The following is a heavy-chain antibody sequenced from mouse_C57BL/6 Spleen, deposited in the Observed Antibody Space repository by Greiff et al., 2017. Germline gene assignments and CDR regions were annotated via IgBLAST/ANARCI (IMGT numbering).Heavy chain of an antibody. J-gene: IGHJ3*01. V-gene: IGHV14-4*01. CDR2: IDPENGDT. CDR3: TDYGSSYGWFAY. Sequence: VQLQQSGAELVRPGASVKLSCTASGFNIKDDYMHWVKQRPEQGLEWIGWIDPENGDTESASKFQGKATITADTSSNTAYLQLSSLTSEDTAVYYCTDYGSSYGWFAYWGQGTLVTVSA. CDR1: GFNIKDDY. D-gene: IGHD1-1*01.